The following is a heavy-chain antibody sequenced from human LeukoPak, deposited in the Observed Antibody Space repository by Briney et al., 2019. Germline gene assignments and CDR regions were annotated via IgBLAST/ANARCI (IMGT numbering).Heavy chain of an antibody. CDR3: ARVERGYSYGPTYYYYYMDV. CDR1: GYSISSGYY. J-gene: IGHJ6*03. CDR2: INHSGST. V-gene: IGHV4-38-2*02. Sequence: PSETLSLTCNVSGYSISSGYYWGWNRQPPGKGLEWIGEINHSGSTNYNPSLKSRVTISVDTSKNQFSLKLSSVTAADTAVYYCARVERGYSYGPTYYYYYMDVWGKGTTVTVSS. D-gene: IGHD5-18*01.